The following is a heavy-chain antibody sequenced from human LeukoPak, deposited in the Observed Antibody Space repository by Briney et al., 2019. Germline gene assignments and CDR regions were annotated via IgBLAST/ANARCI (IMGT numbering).Heavy chain of an antibody. V-gene: IGHV3-11*04. CDR3: ARDGTTIFGVVMSDDYMDV. D-gene: IGHD3-3*01. J-gene: IGHJ6*03. Sequence: GGSLRLSCAASGFTFSDYYMSWIRQAPGKGLEWVSYISSSGSTIYYADSVKGRFTISRDNAKNLLYLQMKSLRAEDTAVYYCARDGTTIFGVVMSDDYMDVWGKGTTVTVSS. CDR1: GFTFSDYY. CDR2: ISSSGSTI.